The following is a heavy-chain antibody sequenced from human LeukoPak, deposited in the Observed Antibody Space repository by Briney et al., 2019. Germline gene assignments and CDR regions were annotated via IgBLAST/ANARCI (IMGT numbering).Heavy chain of an antibody. CDR3: ARGRGL. J-gene: IGHJ6*02. Sequence: PSETLSLTCAVYGGSFSGYYWSWIRQSPGEGLEWIGEINPSGSTNYNPSLKSRVTISVDTSKNQFSLKLSSVTAADTAVYYCARGRGLWGQGTTVTVSS. V-gene: IGHV4-34*01. CDR1: GGSFSGYY. CDR2: INPSGST.